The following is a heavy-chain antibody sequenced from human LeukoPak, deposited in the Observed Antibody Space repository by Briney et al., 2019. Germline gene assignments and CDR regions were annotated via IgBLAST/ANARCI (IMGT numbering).Heavy chain of an antibody. Sequence: SVKVSCKASGGTFSSYAISWVRQAPGQGLEWMGGIIPIFGTANYAQKFQGRVTITADESTSTAYMELSSLRSEDTAVYYCARSYCGGDCPLFGYWGQGTLVTVSS. D-gene: IGHD2-21*01. CDR1: GGTFSSYA. J-gene: IGHJ4*02. CDR3: ARSYCGGDCPLFGY. CDR2: IIPIFGTA. V-gene: IGHV1-69*13.